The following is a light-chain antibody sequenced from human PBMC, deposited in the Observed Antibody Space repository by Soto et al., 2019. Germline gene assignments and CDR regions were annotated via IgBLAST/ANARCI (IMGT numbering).Light chain of an antibody. Sequence: DIQMTQSPSTLSGSVGDRVTITCRASQTISSWLAWYQQKPGEAPKLLIYASSTLQSGVPARFSGSGSGTEFTLTISTLQAEDFATYFCQESYSSPAVSFGGGTKVDIK. V-gene: IGKV1-39*01. CDR1: QTISSW. CDR3: QESYSSPAVS. J-gene: IGKJ4*01. CDR2: ASS.